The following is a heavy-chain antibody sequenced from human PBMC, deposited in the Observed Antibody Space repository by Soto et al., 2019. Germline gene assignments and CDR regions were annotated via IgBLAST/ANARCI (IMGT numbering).Heavy chain of an antibody. CDR2: IIPIFGTA. Sequence: SVKVSCKASGGTFSSYAISWVRQAPGQGLEWMGGIIPIFGTANYAQKFQGRVTITADESTSTAYMELSSLRSEDTAVYYCALPYYYDSSGYSSHYNWFDPWGQGTLVAVSS. D-gene: IGHD3-22*01. CDR1: GGTFSSYA. CDR3: ALPYYYDSSGYSSHYNWFDP. J-gene: IGHJ5*02. V-gene: IGHV1-69*13.